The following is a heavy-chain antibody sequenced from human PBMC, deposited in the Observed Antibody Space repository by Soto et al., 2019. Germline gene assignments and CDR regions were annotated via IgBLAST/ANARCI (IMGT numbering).Heavy chain of an antibody. J-gene: IGHJ1*01. Sequence: ASVKVSCKASGYTFTSYYMHWVRQAPGQGLEWMGIINPSGGSTSYAQKFQGRVTMTRDTSTSTVYMELSSLRSEDTAVYCCASGESGIAAAGPGYFQHWGQGTLVTVSS. V-gene: IGHV1-46*01. CDR2: INPSGGST. CDR3: ASGESGIAAAGPGYFQH. CDR1: GYTFTSYY. D-gene: IGHD6-13*01.